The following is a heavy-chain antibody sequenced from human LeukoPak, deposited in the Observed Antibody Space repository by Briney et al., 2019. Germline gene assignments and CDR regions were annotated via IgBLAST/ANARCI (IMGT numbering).Heavy chain of an antibody. Sequence: SETLSLTCTVSGGSISSYYWGWIRQPPGKGLEWIGSIYYSGSTYYNPSLKSRVTISVDTSKNQFSLKLSSVTAADTAVYYCAEEAAGSDYYYMDVWGKGTTVTVSS. CDR3: AEEAAGSDYYYMDV. CDR2: IYYSGST. V-gene: IGHV4-39*07. J-gene: IGHJ6*03. D-gene: IGHD6-13*01. CDR1: GGSISSYY.